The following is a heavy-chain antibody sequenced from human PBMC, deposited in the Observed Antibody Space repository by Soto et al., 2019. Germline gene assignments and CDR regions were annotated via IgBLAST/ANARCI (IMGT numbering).Heavy chain of an antibody. CDR1: GGSISSYY. Sequence: PSKNLALTCTVSGGSISSYYWSWIRQPPGKGLEWIGYIYYSGSTNYNPSLKSRVTISVDTSKNQFSLKLSSVTAADTAVYYCARYTAFIKRGLFDSCGKGTPVTVSS. CDR3: ARYTAFIKRGLFDS. J-gene: IGHJ5*01. D-gene: IGHD5-18*01. CDR2: IYYSGST. V-gene: IGHV4-59*01.